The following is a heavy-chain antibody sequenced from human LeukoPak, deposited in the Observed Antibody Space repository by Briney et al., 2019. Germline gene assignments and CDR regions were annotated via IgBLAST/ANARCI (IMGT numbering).Heavy chain of an antibody. J-gene: IGHJ4*02. CDR3: ATSRTSDY. CDR1: GFTFSSDW. V-gene: IGHV3-7*03. Sequence: GGSLRLSCAASGFTFSSDWMSGVRQAPGKGLEWVAIIKQDGSEKYYVDSVKGRFTISRDNAENSLFLQMTTLRAEDTAVYYCATSRTSDYWGQGTLVTVSS. CDR2: IKQDGSEK. D-gene: IGHD1-14*01.